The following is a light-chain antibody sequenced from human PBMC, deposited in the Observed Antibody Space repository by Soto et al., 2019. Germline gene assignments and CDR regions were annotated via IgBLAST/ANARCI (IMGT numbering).Light chain of an antibody. V-gene: IGKV3-15*01. J-gene: IGKJ4*01. Sequence: EIVMTQSPATLSVSPGERATLSCRASQSISSNFAWYQQNPGHAPRLLIYGASTRATGVPARFSGSGSGTEFTLTSRSRQSEDFAVYFCQQYNDWPLTVGGGTKVEIK. CDR3: QQYNDWPLT. CDR1: QSISSN. CDR2: GAS.